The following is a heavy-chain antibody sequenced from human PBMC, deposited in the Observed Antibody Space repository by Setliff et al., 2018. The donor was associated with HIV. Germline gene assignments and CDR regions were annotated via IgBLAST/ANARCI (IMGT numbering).Heavy chain of an antibody. Sequence: SETLSLTCTVSGGSITSSYWSWIRQPAGKGLEWIGRIYTSGSTNYDPSLKSRVSMSVDTSKNQFYLHLSSVTAADTAIYYCARGPPFAYWGQGLLVTVSS. V-gene: IGHV4-4*07. CDR2: IYTSGST. CDR1: GGSITSSY. CDR3: ARGPPFAY. J-gene: IGHJ4*02.